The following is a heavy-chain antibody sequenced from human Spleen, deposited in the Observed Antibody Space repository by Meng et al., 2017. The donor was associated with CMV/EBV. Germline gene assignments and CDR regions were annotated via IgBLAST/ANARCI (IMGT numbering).Heavy chain of an antibody. CDR1: DYC. CDR3: ARSVGYCSSSSCSGGLYYFDY. Sequence: DYCWSWNRQPRGKGLEWIGYIYYSGSTYYNPSLKSRVTISIDTSKNQFSLRLSSVTAADTAVYYCARSVGYCSSSSCSGGLYYFDYWGQGTLVTVSS. J-gene: IGHJ4*02. D-gene: IGHD2-2*01. V-gene: IGHV4-30-4*08. CDR2: IYYSGST.